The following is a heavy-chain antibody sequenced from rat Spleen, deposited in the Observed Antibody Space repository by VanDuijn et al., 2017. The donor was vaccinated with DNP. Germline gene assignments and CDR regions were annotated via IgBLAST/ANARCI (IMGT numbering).Heavy chain of an antibody. V-gene: IGHV5-29*01. Sequence: EVQLVESGGDLVQPGRSLKLSCAASGFTFSKYGMAWVRPAPTQCLELVATIIYDGSSTYYRDSVKVRFTISRDNAKSTLYLQMDSLRSEETATYYCARHTTVYYFDYWGQGVMVTVSS. J-gene: IGHJ2*01. CDR2: IIYDGSST. D-gene: IGHD1-1*01. CDR3: ARHTTVYYFDY. CDR1: GFTFSKYG.